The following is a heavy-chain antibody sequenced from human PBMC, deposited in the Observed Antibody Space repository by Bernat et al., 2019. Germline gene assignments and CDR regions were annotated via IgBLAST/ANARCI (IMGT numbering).Heavy chain of an antibody. D-gene: IGHD1-7*01. CDR2: IYSGGST. V-gene: IGHV3-66*01. Sequence: EVQLVESGGGLVQPGGSLRLSCAASGFTVSSNYMSWVRQAPGKGLEWVSVIYSGGSTYYADSVKGRFTISRDNSKNTLYLQMNSLRAEDTAVYYWASEPNNERNSPPGYYYYYYMDVWGKGTTVTVSS. CDR3: ASEPNNERNSPPGYYYYYYMDV. J-gene: IGHJ6*03. CDR1: GFTVSSNY.